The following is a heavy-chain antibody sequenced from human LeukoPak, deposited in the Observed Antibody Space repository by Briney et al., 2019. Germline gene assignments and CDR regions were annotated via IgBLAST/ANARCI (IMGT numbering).Heavy chain of an antibody. CDR1: GYTFTGYY. CDR3: ARGGVGVVVVPAARAFDI. Sequence: SVKVSCKASGYTFTGYYIHWVRQAPGQGLEWMGGIIPIFGTANYAQKFQGRVTITADKSTSTAYMELSSLRSEDTAVYYCARGGVGVVVVPAARAFDIWGQGTMVTVSS. J-gene: IGHJ3*02. D-gene: IGHD2-2*01. CDR2: IIPIFGTA. V-gene: IGHV1-69*06.